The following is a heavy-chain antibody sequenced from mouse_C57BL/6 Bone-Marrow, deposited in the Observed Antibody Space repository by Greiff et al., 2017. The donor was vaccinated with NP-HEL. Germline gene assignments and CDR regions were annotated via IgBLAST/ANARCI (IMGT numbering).Heavy chain of an antibody. CDR3: ERTQSYYDYWFAY. CDR1: GYTFTSYG. D-gene: IGHD2-4*01. J-gene: IGHJ3*01. CDR2: IYPRSGNT. Sequence: QVQLQQSGAELARPGASVKLSCKASGYTFTSYGISWVKQRTGQGLEWIGEIYPRSGNTYYNEKFKGKATLTADKSSSTSYMELRSLTSEDSAVYFIERTQSYYDYWFAYWGQGTLVTVSA. V-gene: IGHV1-81*01.